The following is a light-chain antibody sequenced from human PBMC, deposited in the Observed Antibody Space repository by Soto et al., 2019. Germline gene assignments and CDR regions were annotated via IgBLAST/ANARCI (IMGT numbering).Light chain of an antibody. CDR1: SSDVGGYNY. V-gene: IGLV2-11*01. CDR3: CSYAGSYTFV. J-gene: IGLJ1*01. CDR2: DVS. Sequence: QSALTQPRSASGSPGQSVTISCTGTSSDVGGYNYVSWYQQHPGKAPKLMIYDVSKRPSWVPDRFSGSKSGNTASLTISGLQAEDEADYYCCSYAGSYTFVFGTGTKVTVL.